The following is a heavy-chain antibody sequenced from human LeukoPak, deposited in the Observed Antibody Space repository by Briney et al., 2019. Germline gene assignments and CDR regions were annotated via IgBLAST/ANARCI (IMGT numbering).Heavy chain of an antibody. CDR1: GFTFNSYG. V-gene: IGHV3-33*01. D-gene: IGHD4-17*01. CDR2: IWYDGSNK. CDR3: ARARTTRGFDY. J-gene: IGHJ4*02. Sequence: GGSLRLSCAASGFTFNSYGIHWVRQALGKGLEWVAFIWYDGSNKYYADSVKGRLTISRDNSKNTLYLQMNSLRAEDTAVYYCARARTTRGFDYWGQGTLVTVSS.